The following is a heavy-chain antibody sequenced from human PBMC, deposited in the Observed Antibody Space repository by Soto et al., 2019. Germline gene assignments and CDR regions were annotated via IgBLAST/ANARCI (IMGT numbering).Heavy chain of an antibody. J-gene: IGHJ4*02. V-gene: IGHV3-48*02. CDR1: GFALSGYS. Sequence: EVQLVESGGGWAQPGGSLRLSCAASGFALSGYSMSWVRQAPGKGLECISYISSSSTTIYYADSVKGRFTSSRDNAKNSLSLQMNSLRDEDTAVYYCARVIRSGGTNCFDYWGQGTLLTVSS. CDR3: ARVIRSGGTNCFDY. CDR2: ISSSSTTI. D-gene: IGHD2-15*01.